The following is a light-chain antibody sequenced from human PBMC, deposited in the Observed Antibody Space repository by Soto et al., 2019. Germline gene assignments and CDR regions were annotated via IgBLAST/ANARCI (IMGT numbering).Light chain of an antibody. CDR2: GAP. V-gene: IGKV3-20*01. J-gene: IGKJ1*01. CDR1: QSFSSTF. CDR3: QQYASSVT. Sequence: EILLTQSPDSLFLSPGDRATLSCRASQSFSSTFFAWYQQKPGQAPRLLIYGAPSRATGIPDRFSGSGSGTDFTLTISRLEPEDFAVYYCQQYASSVTFGQGTKVEIK.